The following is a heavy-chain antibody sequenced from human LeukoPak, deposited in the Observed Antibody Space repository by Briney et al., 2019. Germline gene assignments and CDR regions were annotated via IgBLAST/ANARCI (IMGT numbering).Heavy chain of an antibody. Sequence: SETLSLTCTVSGGSISIGSYYWSWIRQPAGKGLEWIGRIYTSGSTNYNPSLKSRVTISVDTSKNQFSLKLSSVTAADTAVYYCAREIDFWSDPNWFDPWGQGTLVTVSS. CDR2: IYTSGST. J-gene: IGHJ5*02. V-gene: IGHV4-61*02. CDR3: AREIDFWSDPNWFDP. D-gene: IGHD3-3*01. CDR1: GGSISIGSYY.